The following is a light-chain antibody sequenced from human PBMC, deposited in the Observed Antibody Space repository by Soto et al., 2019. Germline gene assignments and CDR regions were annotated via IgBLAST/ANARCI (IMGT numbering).Light chain of an antibody. V-gene: IGKV3-20*01. CDR1: QSVTSSY. CDR3: QQYGSSPPFT. Sequence: EIVLTQSPGALSVSPGERATLSCRASQSVTSSYLAWYQQKPGQAPRLLIYRASSRATGIPDRFSGSGSGTDFTLTISRLEPEDFAVYYCQQYGSSPPFTFGPGTKVDIK. J-gene: IGKJ3*01. CDR2: RAS.